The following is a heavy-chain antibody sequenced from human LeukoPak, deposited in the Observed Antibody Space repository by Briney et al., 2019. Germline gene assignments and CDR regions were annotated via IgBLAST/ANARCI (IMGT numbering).Heavy chain of an antibody. Sequence: GGSLRLSCAASGFIFNDYTMHWVRQAPGKGLEWVSVISSDGSTTYYADSVKGRFTISRDNSRSTLYLQMNSLRPEDTAIYYCAREGYYGSGSPPSLYFDYWGQGTLVTVSS. CDR3: AREGYYGSGSPPSLYFDY. V-gene: IGHV3-43*01. CDR1: GFIFNDYT. J-gene: IGHJ4*02. D-gene: IGHD3-10*01. CDR2: ISSDGSTT.